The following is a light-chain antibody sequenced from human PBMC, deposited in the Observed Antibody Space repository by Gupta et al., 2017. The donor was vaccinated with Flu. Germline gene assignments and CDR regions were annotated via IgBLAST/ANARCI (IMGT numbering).Light chain of an antibody. CDR1: SSNIGADYD. CDR2: AND. J-gene: IGLJ1*01. CDR3: PSSDNNLDGVV. V-gene: IGLV1-40*01. Sequence: VTISCTGSSSNIGADYDVHWYQQLPPTAPQLLIYANDIRPSGVPDRFSGSKSGTSASLAINGLQAEDEADYYCPSSDNNLDGVVLGPGTTLTVL.